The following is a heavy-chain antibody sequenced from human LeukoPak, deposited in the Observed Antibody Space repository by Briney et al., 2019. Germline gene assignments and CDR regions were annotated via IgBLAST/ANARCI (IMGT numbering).Heavy chain of an antibody. Sequence: KPSETLSLTCTVSGGSISSSSYYWGWIRQPPGKGLEWIGSIYYSGSTYYNPSLKSRVTISVDTSKNQFSLKLSSVTAADTAVYYCARADYYDSSGYGGSWGQGTLVTVSS. CDR1: GGSISSSSYY. CDR2: IYYSGST. J-gene: IGHJ4*02. D-gene: IGHD3-22*01. V-gene: IGHV4-39*01. CDR3: ARADYYDSSGYGGS.